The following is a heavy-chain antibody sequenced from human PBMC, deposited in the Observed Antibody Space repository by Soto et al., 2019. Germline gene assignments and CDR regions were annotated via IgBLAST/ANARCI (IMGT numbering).Heavy chain of an antibody. V-gene: IGHV3-72*01. CDR3: AKDLASHYDFWSGTETRYGMDV. J-gene: IGHJ6*02. CDR2: IRRKANSYTT. Sequence: GGSLRLSCAASGLTFSDYHMDWVRQAPGKGLEWVGRIRRKANSYTTEYAASVKGRFTISRDDSKNSLYLQMNSLKSEDTAVYYCAKDLASHYDFWSGTETRYGMDVWGQGTTVTVSS. D-gene: IGHD3-3*01. CDR1: GLTFSDYH.